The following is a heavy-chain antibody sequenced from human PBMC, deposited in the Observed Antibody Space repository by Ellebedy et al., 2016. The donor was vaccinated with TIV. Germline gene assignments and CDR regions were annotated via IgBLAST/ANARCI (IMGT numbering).Heavy chain of an antibody. Sequence: PGGSLRLSCGASGFIFKNFLMYWVRQAPGKGPEWVSRISTDGSTTNYADSVKGRFSVSRDNAKNMLYLQMNSLRVDDTAVYYCARNVPAPTTVPPNWYFDLWGRGTLVTVSS. J-gene: IGHJ2*01. D-gene: IGHD4-17*01. CDR3: ARNVPAPTTVPPNWYFDL. CDR1: GFIFKNFL. V-gene: IGHV3-74*01. CDR2: ISTDGSTT.